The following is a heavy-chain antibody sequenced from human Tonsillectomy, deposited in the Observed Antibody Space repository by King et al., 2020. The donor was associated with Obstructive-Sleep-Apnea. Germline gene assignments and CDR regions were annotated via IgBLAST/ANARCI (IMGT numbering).Heavy chain of an antibody. CDR1: GGSISSGGYS. J-gene: IGHJ4*02. D-gene: IGHD4-17*01. CDR3: ARAVNGDYVDY. CDR2: IDHSGST. Sequence: QLQESGSGLVKPSQTLSLTCAVSGGSISSGGYSWSWIRQPPGKGLECFGYIDHSGSTYYNPSLTSRVTISLDRSKNQFSLKLSSVTAADTAVYYCARAVNGDYVDYWGQGALVTVSS. V-gene: IGHV4-30-2*01.